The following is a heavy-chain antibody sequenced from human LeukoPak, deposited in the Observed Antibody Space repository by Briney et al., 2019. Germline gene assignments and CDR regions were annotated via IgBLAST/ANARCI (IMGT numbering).Heavy chain of an antibody. CDR3: ARDREGATTFNWFDS. V-gene: IGHV1-46*01. J-gene: IGHJ5*01. CDR1: GYTFTSYY. CDR2: INPSGGST. Sequence: ASVKVSCKASGYTFTSYYMHWVRQAPGQGLEWMGIINPSGGSTSYAQKFQGRVTMTRDMSTSTVYMELSSLRSEDTAVYYCARDREGATTFNWFDSWGQGTLVTVSS. D-gene: IGHD1-26*01.